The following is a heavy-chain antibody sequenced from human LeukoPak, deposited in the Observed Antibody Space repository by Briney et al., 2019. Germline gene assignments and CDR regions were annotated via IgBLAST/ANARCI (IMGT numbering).Heavy chain of an antibody. V-gene: IGHV5-51*01. CDR3: ARLDSRLGFDY. CDR2: IYPVDSDT. Sequence: GESLQISSNGSGYSFTSYWIGWVRQMPGKRLEWMGIIYPVDSDTRYSPSFQGQVTISADKSISTAYLQWSSLKASDTAMYYCARLDSRLGFDYWGQGTLVTVSS. J-gene: IGHJ4*02. CDR1: GYSFTSYW. D-gene: IGHD2-2*03.